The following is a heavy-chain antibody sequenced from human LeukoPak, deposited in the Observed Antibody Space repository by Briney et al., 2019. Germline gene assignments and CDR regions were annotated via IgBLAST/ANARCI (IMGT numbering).Heavy chain of an antibody. V-gene: IGHV4-59*01. J-gene: IGHJ5*02. CDR3: AGGYYYGSFYMLDP. CDR1: GGSISSCY. D-gene: IGHD3-10*01. CDR2: IYYSGST. Sequence: PSETLSLTCTVSGGSISSCYWSWIRQPPGKGLEWIGYIYYSGSTNYNPSLKSRVTISVDTSKNQFSLKLSSVTAADTAVYYCAGGYYYGSFYMLDPWGQGTLVTVSS.